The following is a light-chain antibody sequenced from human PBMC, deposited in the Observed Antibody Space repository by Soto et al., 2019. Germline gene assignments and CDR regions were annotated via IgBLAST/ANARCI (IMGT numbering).Light chain of an antibody. CDR1: QSISSW. V-gene: IGKV1-5*01. J-gene: IGKJ2*01. CDR2: DAS. Sequence: DIQMTQSPSTLSASVGDRVTITCRASQSISSWLAWYQQKPGKAPKLLIYDASSLESGAPSRFSGSGSGTESTRTIGRLEHDEFATYYCKQYNSPTYTFAQGTKLDIK. CDR3: KQYNSPTYT.